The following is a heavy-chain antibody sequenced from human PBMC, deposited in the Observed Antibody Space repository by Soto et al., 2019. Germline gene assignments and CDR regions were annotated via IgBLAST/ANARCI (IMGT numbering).Heavy chain of an antibody. CDR1: GYSFTSYW. Sequence: PGESLKISCKGSGYSFTSYWIGWVRQMPGKGLEWMGIIYPGDSDTRYSPSFQGQVTISADKSISTAYLQWSSLKASDTAMYYCARLEYCSGGSCFYSFDYWGQGTLVTVSS. J-gene: IGHJ4*02. V-gene: IGHV5-51*01. D-gene: IGHD2-15*01. CDR3: ARLEYCSGGSCFYSFDY. CDR2: IYPGDSDT.